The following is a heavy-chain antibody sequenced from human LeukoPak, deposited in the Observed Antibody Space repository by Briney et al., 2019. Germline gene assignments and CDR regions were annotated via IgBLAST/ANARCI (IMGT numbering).Heavy chain of an antibody. CDR3: ARRRAGFDY. Sequence: SETLSLTCTVSGGSISSSSYYWGWIRQPPGKGLEWIGEINHSGSTNYNPSLKSRVTISVDTSKNQFSLKLSSVTAADTAVYYCARRRAGFDYWGQGTLVTVSS. D-gene: IGHD5-24*01. CDR2: INHSGST. V-gene: IGHV4-39*07. J-gene: IGHJ4*02. CDR1: GGSISSSSYY.